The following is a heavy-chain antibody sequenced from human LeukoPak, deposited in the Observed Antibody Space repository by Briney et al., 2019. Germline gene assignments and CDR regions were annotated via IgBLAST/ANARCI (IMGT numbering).Heavy chain of an antibody. V-gene: IGHV3-7*03. J-gene: IGHJ4*02. CDR2: IKQDGSEK. CDR3: TRTRGCSSTSCYADY. D-gene: IGHD2-2*01. CDR1: GFTFSRYW. Sequence: GGSLRLSCAASGFTFSRYWMSWVRQAPRKGLEWVANIKQDGSEKYYVDSVKGRFTISRDNSKNTLYLQMNSLRAEDTAVYSCTRTRGCSSTSCYADYWGQGTLVTVSS.